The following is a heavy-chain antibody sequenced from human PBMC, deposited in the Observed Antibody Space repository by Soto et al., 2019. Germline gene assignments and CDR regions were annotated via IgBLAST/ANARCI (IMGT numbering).Heavy chain of an antibody. CDR1: GGSLSSHF. CDR2: IFYTGIT. Sequence: SETLSLTCSVSGGSLSSHFWAWIRQPPGKGLEWVGHIFYTGITKYNPSLQSRVSISVDTSKERFSLTLNSVTAADTAVYYCARGGYDFSGVNFDEGFDFWGQGIPVTVS. J-gene: IGHJ3*01. V-gene: IGHV4-59*11. D-gene: IGHD3-22*01. CDR3: ARGGYDFSGVNFDEGFDF.